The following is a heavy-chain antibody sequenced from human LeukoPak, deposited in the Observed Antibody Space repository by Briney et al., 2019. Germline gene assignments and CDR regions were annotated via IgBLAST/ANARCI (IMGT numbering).Heavy chain of an antibody. CDR1: GFTFSGYW. V-gene: IGHV3-74*01. J-gene: IGHJ6*03. D-gene: IGHD4-17*01. Sequence: PGGSLRLSCAASGFTFSGYWMHWVRQAPGKGLVWISRINSVGSTTNYAGSVKGRFTISRDNAKKTLYLQMNSLRAEDTAVYYCASRATVSTWDYYYYYMDVWGRGTTVTVSS. CDR2: INSVGSTT. CDR3: ASRATVSTWDYYYYYMDV.